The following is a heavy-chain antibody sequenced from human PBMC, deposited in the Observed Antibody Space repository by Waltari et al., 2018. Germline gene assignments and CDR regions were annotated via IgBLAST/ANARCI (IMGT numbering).Heavy chain of an antibody. CDR3: ARRKGADYGPSERWFDP. Sequence: QVQLQQWGAELLQPSDTLSLTCAVYGGSFSRYYCSWLRQPHGKGLEWIGEIKHSGSTKYNPSLKSRVTISVDTSKNQFSLKLSSVTAADTAVYYCARRKGADYGPSERWFDPWGQGTLVTVSS. J-gene: IGHJ5*02. CDR2: IKHSGST. CDR1: GGSFSRYY. D-gene: IGHD4-17*01. V-gene: IGHV4-34*01.